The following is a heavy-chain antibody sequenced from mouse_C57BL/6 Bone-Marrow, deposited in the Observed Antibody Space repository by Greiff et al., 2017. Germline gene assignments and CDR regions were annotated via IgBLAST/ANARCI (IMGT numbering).Heavy chain of an antibody. CDR3: ARDYGRSRFAY. Sequence: EVNVVESGGGLVQSGRSLRLSCATSGFTFSDFYMEWVRQAPGKGLEWIAASRNKANDYTTEYSASVKGRFIVSRDTSPSILYLQMNALRAEDTAIYYCARDYGRSRFAYWGQGTLVTVSA. CDR2: SRNKANDYTT. D-gene: IGHD1-1*01. CDR1: GFTFSDFY. V-gene: IGHV7-1*01. J-gene: IGHJ3*01.